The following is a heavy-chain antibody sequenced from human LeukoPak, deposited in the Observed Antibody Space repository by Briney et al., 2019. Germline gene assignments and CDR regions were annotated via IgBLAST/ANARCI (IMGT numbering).Heavy chain of an antibody. D-gene: IGHD5-18*01. J-gene: IGHJ4*02. CDR3: ARTRGYSYGSVDY. CDR1: GFTFSSYS. CDR2: IKQDGSEK. V-gene: IGHV3-7*01. Sequence: GGSLRLSCTASGFTFSSYSMNWVRQAPGKGLEWVANIKQDGSEKYYVDSVKGRFTISRDNAKNSLYLQMNSLRAEDTAVYYCARTRGYSYGSVDYWGQGTLVTVSS.